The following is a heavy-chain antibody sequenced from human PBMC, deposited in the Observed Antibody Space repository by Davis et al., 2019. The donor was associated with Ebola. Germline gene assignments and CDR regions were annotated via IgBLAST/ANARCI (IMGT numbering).Heavy chain of an antibody. Sequence: SETLSLTCAVYGGSFSGYYWSWIRQPPGKGLEWIGEINHSGSTNYNPSLKRRVTISVDTSKNQFSLKLSSVTAADTAVYYCAKDLVVPAAIRLYYYYYGMDVWGQGTTVTVSS. D-gene: IGHD2-2*02. CDR3: AKDLVVPAAIRLYYYYYGMDV. CDR1: GGSFSGYY. CDR2: INHSGST. V-gene: IGHV4-34*01. J-gene: IGHJ6*02.